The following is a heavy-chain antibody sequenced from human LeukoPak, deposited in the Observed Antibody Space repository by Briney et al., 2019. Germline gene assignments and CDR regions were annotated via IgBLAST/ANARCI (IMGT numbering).Heavy chain of an antibody. CDR3: ARDGPAGSAFDI. CDR2: ISWNSGSI. Sequence: GGSLRLSCAASGFTFDDYAMHWVRQAPGKGLEWVSGISWNSGSIGYADSVKGRFTISRDNAKNSLYLQMNSLRAEDTALYYCARDGPAGSAFDIWGQGTMVTVSS. D-gene: IGHD2-15*01. CDR1: GFTFDDYA. V-gene: IGHV3-9*01. J-gene: IGHJ3*02.